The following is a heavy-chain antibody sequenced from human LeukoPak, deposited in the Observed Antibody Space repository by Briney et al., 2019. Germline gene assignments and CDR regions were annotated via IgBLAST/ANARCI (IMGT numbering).Heavy chain of an antibody. D-gene: IGHD4/OR15-4a*01. Sequence: ASVTVSCKASGGTFSSYAISWVRQAPGQGIEWMGGIIPIFGTANYAQKFQGRVTITTDESTSAAYMERSSLRSEDTAVYYCASPYGGNDYWGQGTLVTVSS. J-gene: IGHJ4*02. CDR2: IIPIFGTA. CDR1: GGTFSSYA. V-gene: IGHV1-69*05. CDR3: ASPYGGNDY.